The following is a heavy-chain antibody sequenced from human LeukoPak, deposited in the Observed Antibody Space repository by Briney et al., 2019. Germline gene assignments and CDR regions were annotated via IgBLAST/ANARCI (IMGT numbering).Heavy chain of an antibody. CDR3: ARDQSDTAMVFDY. CDR1: GYTFNSYS. D-gene: IGHD5-18*01. V-gene: IGHV1-3*01. CDR2: INAGNGNT. J-gene: IGHJ4*02. Sequence: ASVKVSCKASGYTFNSYSIHWVRQAPGQRLEWMGWINAGNGNTKYSHKFQGRVTITRDTSASTAYMELSSLRSEDTAVYYCARDQSDTAMVFDYWGQGTLVTVSS.